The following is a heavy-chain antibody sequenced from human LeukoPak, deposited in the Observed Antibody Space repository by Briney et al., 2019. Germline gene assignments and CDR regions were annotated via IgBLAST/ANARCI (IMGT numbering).Heavy chain of an antibody. V-gene: IGHV5-51*01. CDR3: ARHSFSSRWPSDAFDI. CDR2: IYPGDSDT. J-gene: IGHJ3*02. D-gene: IGHD6-13*01. Sequence: GESLKISCKASGYSFTTYWIGWVRQMPGKGLEWMGIIYPGDSDTRYSPSFQGQVTISADKSISTAYLQWSSLEASDTAIYYCARHSFSSRWPSDAFDIWGQGTMVTVSS. CDR1: GYSFTTYW.